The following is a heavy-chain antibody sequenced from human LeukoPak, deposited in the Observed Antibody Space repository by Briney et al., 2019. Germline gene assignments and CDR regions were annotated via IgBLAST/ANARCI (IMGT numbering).Heavy chain of an antibody. V-gene: IGHV1-69*13. Sequence: SVKVSCKTSGGTFSSFAINWVRQAPGQGLEWMGGIIPIFPSTNYAEKFQGRVTINADDSTSTAYMELSSLRSEDTAVYYCAKGIGGRSYNWFDSWGQGTLVIVSS. D-gene: IGHD6-6*01. CDR2: IIPIFPST. J-gene: IGHJ5*01. CDR1: GGTFSSFA. CDR3: AKGIGGRSYNWFDS.